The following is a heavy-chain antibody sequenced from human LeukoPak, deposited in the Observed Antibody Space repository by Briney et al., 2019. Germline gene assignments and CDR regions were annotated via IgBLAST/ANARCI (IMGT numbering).Heavy chain of an antibody. CDR3: ARLPYYYDSSGYYYFSFDY. D-gene: IGHD3-22*01. CDR1: GGSVSSGSYY. V-gene: IGHV4-61*01. CDR2: IYYSGST. J-gene: IGHJ4*02. Sequence: SETLSLTCTVSGGSVSSGSYYWSWIRQPPGKGLEWIGYIYYSGSTNYNPSLKSRVTISVDTSKDQFSLKLSSVTAADTAVYYCARLPYYYDSSGYYYFSFDYWGQGTLVTVSS.